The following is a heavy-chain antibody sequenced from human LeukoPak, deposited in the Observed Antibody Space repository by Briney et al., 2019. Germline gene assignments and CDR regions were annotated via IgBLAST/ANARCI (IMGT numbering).Heavy chain of an antibody. V-gene: IGHV1-24*01. CDR3: ATGYSGYGGWGYFDY. J-gene: IGHJ4*02. D-gene: IGHD5-12*01. Sequence: GASVKVSCKVSGYTLTELSMHWVRQAPGKGLEWMGGFDPEDGETIYAQKFQGRVTMTEDTSTDTAYMELSSLRSEDTAVYYCATGYSGYGGWGYFDYWGQGTLVTVSS. CDR2: FDPEDGET. CDR1: GYTLTELS.